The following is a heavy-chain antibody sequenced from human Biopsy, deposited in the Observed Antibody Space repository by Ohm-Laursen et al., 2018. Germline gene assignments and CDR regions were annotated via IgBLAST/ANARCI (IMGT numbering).Heavy chain of an antibody. CDR3: ARDSPSYADCPFDY. CDR1: GGSISSDY. CDR2: IYYSGST. V-gene: IGHV4-59*12. Sequence: SETLSLTCAVSGGSISSDYWSWIRQPPGKGLEWIGYIYYSGSTNYNPSLKSRVTMSLDTSKNQFSLRLRSVTAADTAVYYCARDSPSYADCPFDYWGQGTLVTVSS. D-gene: IGHD4-17*01. J-gene: IGHJ4*02.